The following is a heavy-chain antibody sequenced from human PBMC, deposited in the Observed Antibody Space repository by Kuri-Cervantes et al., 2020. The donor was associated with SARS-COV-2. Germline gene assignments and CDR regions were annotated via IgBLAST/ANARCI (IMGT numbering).Heavy chain of an antibody. CDR3: ARARITGTDYYYYGMDV. Sequence: ASVKVSCKASGYTFTSYDINWVRQATGQGLEWMGWMNPNSGNTGYAQKFQGRVTMTRNTSISTAYMELSSLRSEDTAVYYCARARITGTDYYYYGMDVWGQGTTVTISS. CDR1: GYTFTSYD. V-gene: IGHV1-8*01. J-gene: IGHJ6*02. D-gene: IGHD1/OR15-1a*01. CDR2: MNPNSGNT.